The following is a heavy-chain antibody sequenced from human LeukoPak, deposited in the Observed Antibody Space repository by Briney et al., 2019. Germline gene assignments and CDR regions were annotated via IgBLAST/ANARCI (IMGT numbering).Heavy chain of an antibody. CDR2: IIPIFGTA. J-gene: IGHJ6*03. D-gene: IGHD7-27*01. CDR3: ASSGDLGYYYYYMDV. V-gene: IGHV1-69*13. CDR1: GGTFSSYA. Sequence: SVKVSCKASGGTFSSYAISWVRQAPGQGLEWMGGIIPIFGTANYAQKFQGRVTITADESTSTAYMELSSLRSEDTAVYYCASSGDLGYYYYYMDVWGKGTTVTVSS.